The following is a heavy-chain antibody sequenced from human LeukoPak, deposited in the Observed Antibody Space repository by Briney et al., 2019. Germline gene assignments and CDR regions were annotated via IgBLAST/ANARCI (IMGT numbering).Heavy chain of an antibody. CDR1: GYTFTSYG. D-gene: IGHD3-3*01. V-gene: IGHV1-18*01. CDR3: ARGGHTYYDFWSGYPHFDY. Sequence: ASVKVSCKASGYTFTSYGISWVRQAPGQGLEWMGWISAYNGNTNYAQKLQGRVTMTTDTSTSTAYMELRSLRSDDTAVYYCARGGHTYYDFWSGYPHFDYWGQGTLVTVSS. CDR2: ISAYNGNT. J-gene: IGHJ4*02.